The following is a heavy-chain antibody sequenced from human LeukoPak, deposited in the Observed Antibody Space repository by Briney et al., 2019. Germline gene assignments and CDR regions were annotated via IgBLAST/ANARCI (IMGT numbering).Heavy chain of an antibody. CDR1: GGSISSYY. Sequence: PSETLSLTCTVSGGSISSYYWSWIRQPPGKGLEWIGYIYYSGSTNYNPSLKSRVTISVDTSKNQFSLKLSSVTAADTAVYYCARFAPRQWLVYYWGQGTLVTVSS. D-gene: IGHD6-19*01. CDR2: IYYSGST. CDR3: ARFAPRQWLVYY. V-gene: IGHV4-59*01. J-gene: IGHJ4*02.